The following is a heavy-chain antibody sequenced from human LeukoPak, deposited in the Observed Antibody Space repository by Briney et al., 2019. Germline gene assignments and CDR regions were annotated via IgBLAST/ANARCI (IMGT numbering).Heavy chain of an antibody. Sequence: SETLSLTCTVSGGSISSYYWSWIRQPPGKGLEWIGYIYYSGSTNYNPSLKSRVTISVDTSKNQFSLKLSSVTAADPAAYYCARGKPFSFDYWGQGTLVTVSS. CDR3: ARGKPFSFDY. J-gene: IGHJ4*02. CDR2: IYYSGST. CDR1: GGSISSYY. V-gene: IGHV4-59*08.